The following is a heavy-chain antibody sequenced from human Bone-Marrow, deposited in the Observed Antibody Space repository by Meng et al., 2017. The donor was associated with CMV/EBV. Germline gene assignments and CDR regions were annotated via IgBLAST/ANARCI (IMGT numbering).Heavy chain of an antibody. CDR1: GFTFSSYW. CDR2: IKQDGSEK. V-gene: IGHV3-7*01. CDR3: VRNSDYGGHYALDV. Sequence: GESLKISCAASGFTFSSYWMSWVRQAPGKGLEWVANIKQDGSEKYYVDSVKGRFTISRDNAKNSLYLQMNSLRAEDTAVYYCVRNSDYGGHYALDVWGQGTTVTVSS. J-gene: IGHJ6*02. D-gene: IGHD4-23*01.